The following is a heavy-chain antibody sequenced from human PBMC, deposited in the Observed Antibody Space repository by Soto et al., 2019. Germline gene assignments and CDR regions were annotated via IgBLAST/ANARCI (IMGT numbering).Heavy chain of an antibody. D-gene: IGHD5-12*01. Sequence: PSETLSLTCAVSGDSISKSTWWSWVRQPPGKGLEWIGEIYHSGSTNYSPSLKSRVTISVDKSKNQFSLNLSSVTAADTAVYYCARDQVGYVFLDSWGQGILVTLSS. J-gene: IGHJ4*02. CDR1: GDSISKSTW. CDR2: IYHSGST. CDR3: ARDQVGYVFLDS. V-gene: IGHV4-4*02.